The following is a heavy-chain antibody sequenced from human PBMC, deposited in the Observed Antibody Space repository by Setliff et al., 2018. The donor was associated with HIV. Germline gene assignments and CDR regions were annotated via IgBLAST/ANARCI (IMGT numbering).Heavy chain of an antibody. CDR2: IYITEDT. CDR3: ARYRRDDYYLTAYFDS. V-gene: IGHV4-38-2*01. J-gene: IGHJ4*02. Sequence: SETLSLTCAVSGYSISSGYYWGWIRQPAGKGLEWIGHIYITEDTDYNPSLKSRVTISVDTSKNQFSLKLSSLTAADTAVYYCARYRRDDYYLTAYFDSWGQGTLVTVSS. D-gene: IGHD1-26*01. CDR1: GYSISSGYY.